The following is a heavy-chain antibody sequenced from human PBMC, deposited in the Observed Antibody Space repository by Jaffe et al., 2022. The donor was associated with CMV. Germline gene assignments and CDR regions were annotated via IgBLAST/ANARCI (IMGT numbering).Heavy chain of an antibody. J-gene: IGHJ1*01. CDR1: GYTFTGYY. Sequence: QVQLVQSGAEVKKPGASVKVSCKASGYTFTGYYMHWVRQAPGQGLEWMGWINPNSGGTNYAQKFQGRVTMTRDTSISTAYMELSRLRSDDTAVYYCARSYDSSGYWTTEYFQHWGQGTLVTVSS. CDR3: ARSYDSSGYWTTEYFQH. V-gene: IGHV1-2*02. CDR2: INPNSGGT. D-gene: IGHD3-22*01.